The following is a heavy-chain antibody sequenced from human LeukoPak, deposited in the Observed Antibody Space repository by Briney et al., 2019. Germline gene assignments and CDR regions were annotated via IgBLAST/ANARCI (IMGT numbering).Heavy chain of an antibody. CDR3: ARAKVVIRGNANDY. CDR1: GGTFSSYA. V-gene: IGHV1-69*13. D-gene: IGHD3-22*01. CDR2: IIPIFVTA. J-gene: IGHJ4*02. Sequence: GASVKVSCKASGGTFSSYAISWVRQAPGQGLEWMGGIIPIFVTANYAQKFQGRVTITADESTSTAYMELSSLRFEDTAVYYCARAKVVIRGNANDYWGQGTLVTVSS.